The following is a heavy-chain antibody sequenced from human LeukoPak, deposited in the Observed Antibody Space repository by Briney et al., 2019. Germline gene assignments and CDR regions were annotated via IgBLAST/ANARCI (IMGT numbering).Heavy chain of an antibody. J-gene: IGHJ4*01. Sequence: GGSLRLSCAASGFIFTNYNMNWVRQAPGKGLEWLAYVSASGSIMYYADSVEGRFTISRDNAKNSVYLQMNSLRDEDTAIYYCTPFTYWGQGTLVSVSS. D-gene: IGHD2-15*01. V-gene: IGHV3-48*02. CDR3: TPFTY. CDR2: VSASGSIM. CDR1: GFIFTNYN.